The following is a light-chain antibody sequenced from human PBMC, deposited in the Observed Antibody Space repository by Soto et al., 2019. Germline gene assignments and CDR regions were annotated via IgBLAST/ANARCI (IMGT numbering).Light chain of an antibody. V-gene: IGKV1-17*01. Sequence: DIQRTQSPSSLSASVGDRVTITCRGSQGIRNDLGWYQQNPGKAPKRLIYAASSLQSGVPSRFSGSGSGTEFTLTISSLQPEDFATYYCLQHNSYPLTFGQGNKVDI. CDR1: QGIRND. CDR2: AAS. CDR3: LQHNSYPLT. J-gene: IGKJ1*01.